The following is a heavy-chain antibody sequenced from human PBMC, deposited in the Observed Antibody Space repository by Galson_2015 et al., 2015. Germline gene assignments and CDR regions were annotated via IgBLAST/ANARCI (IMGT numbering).Heavy chain of an antibody. CDR2: ISGDGGST. Sequence: SLRLSCAASGFTFDDYAMHWVRQAPGKGLEWVFLISGDGGSTYYADSVKGRFTISRDNSKNSLYLQMNSLRTEDTALYYCAASDYFDLWGRGTLVTVSS. CDR3: AASDYFDL. V-gene: IGHV3-43*02. CDR1: GFTFDDYA. D-gene: IGHD2-21*02. J-gene: IGHJ2*01.